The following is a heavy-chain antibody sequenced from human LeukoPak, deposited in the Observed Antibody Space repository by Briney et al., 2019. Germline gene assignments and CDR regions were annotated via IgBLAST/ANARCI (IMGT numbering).Heavy chain of an antibody. V-gene: IGHV3-11*04. CDR1: GFTFSDYY. J-gene: IGHJ4*02. D-gene: IGHD6-13*01. CDR2: ISSSGSTI. Sequence: PGGSLRLSCAASGFTFSDYYMSWIRQAPGKGLEWVSYISSSGSTIYYADSVKGRFTISRDNAKNSLYLQMNSLRAEDTAVYYCARVHPCSSSWIDYWGQGTLVTVSS. CDR3: ARVHPCSSSWIDY.